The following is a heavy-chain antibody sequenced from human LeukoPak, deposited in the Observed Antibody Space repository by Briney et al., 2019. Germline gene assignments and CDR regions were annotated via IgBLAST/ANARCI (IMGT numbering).Heavy chain of an antibody. CDR1: GFTFSSYA. CDR3: AKMRGGTMVRGVILLNY. Sequence: GGSLRLSCAASGFTFSSYAMSWVRQAPGEGLEWVSAISGSGGSTYYADSVKGRFTISRDNSKNTLYLQMNSLRAEDTAVYYCAKMRGGTMVRGVILLNYWGQGTLVTVSS. J-gene: IGHJ4*02. V-gene: IGHV3-23*01. CDR2: ISGSGGST. D-gene: IGHD3-10*01.